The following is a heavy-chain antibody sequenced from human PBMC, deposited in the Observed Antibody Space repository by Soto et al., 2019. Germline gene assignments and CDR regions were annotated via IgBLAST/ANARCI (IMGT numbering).Heavy chain of an antibody. CDR1: GGSISSSSYY. D-gene: IGHD5-18*01. V-gene: IGHV4-39*01. CDR2: IYYSGST. Sequence: SETLSLTCTVSGGSISSSSYYWGWIRQPPGKGLEWIGSIYYSGSTYYNPSLKSRVTISVDTSKNQFSLKLSSVTAADTAVYYCARGDSYGPNWFDPWGQGTLVTVSS. J-gene: IGHJ5*02. CDR3: ARGDSYGPNWFDP.